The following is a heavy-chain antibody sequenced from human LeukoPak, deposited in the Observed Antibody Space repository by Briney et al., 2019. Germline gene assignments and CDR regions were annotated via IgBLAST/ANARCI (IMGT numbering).Heavy chain of an antibody. CDR1: GGFISRNSFY. D-gene: IGHD3-22*01. V-gene: IGHV4-39*07. J-gene: IGHJ4*02. Sequence: PSETLSLTCTVSGGFISRNSFYWGWIRQPPGKGLEWIGEIFHSGSTNYNPSLKSRLTISVDKSKNQFSLKLSSVTAADTAVYYCATYYDTSGYKWNYWGQGILVTVSS. CDR3: ATYYDTSGYKWNY. CDR2: IFHSGST.